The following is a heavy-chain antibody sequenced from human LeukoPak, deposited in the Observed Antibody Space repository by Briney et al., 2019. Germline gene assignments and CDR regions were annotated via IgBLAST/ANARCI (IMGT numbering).Heavy chain of an antibody. D-gene: IGHD2-2*03. J-gene: IGHJ4*02. V-gene: IGHV1-2*02. CDR2: INPNSGGT. Sequence: ASVKVSCKASGYTFSNYDINCVRQATGQGLEWMGWINPNSGGTNYAQKFQGRVTMTRDTSIGTAYMELSRLRSDDTGVYYCARTKFGFWAIDYWGEGNLVTVSS. CDR1: GYTFSNYD. CDR3: ARTKFGFWAIDY.